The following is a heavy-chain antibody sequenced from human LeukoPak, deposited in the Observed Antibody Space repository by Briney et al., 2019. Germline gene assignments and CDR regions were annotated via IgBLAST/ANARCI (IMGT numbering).Heavy chain of an antibody. D-gene: IGHD3-10*01. V-gene: IGHV4-31*03. J-gene: IGHJ4*02. CDR2: IYYSGST. CDR3: ARSEETFSYGSGNYYSFDS. Sequence: SQTLSLTCSVSGGSISSGGYYWRWIRQHPGKGLEWIEYIYYSGSTYYHPSLKSRITIPVDTSGIHFYLKLSSVTAADTALYYCARSEETFSYGSGNYYSFDSWGQGTLVTVSS. CDR1: GGSISSGGYY.